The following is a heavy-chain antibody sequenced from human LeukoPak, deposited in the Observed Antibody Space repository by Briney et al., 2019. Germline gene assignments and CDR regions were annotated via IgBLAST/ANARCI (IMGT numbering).Heavy chain of an antibody. D-gene: IGHD2-2*01. CDR2: ISGSGGNT. Sequence: GGSLRLSCAASGFTFSNNAVSWVRQAPGKGLEWVSAISGSGGNTYYADSVKGRFTISRDNSKNTLFLQMNSLRAEDTAVYYCAKEAQGCSITSCYFDSWGQGNLVTVSS. CDR1: GFTFSNNA. J-gene: IGHJ4*02. V-gene: IGHV3-23*01. CDR3: AKEAQGCSITSCYFDS.